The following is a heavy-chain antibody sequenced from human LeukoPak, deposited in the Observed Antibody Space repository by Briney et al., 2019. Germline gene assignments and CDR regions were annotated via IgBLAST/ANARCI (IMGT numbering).Heavy chain of an antibody. Sequence: SETLSLTCTVSGGSISISNYYWGWIRQPPGKGLEWIGSMSYSGRTYYNPSLKTRVTVSLDTSKNQFSLNLISVTAADTAVYYCAREKYGSGSYYIGYYYYMDVWGKGTTVTVSS. J-gene: IGHJ6*03. CDR3: AREKYGSGSYYIGYYYYMDV. CDR2: MSYSGRT. V-gene: IGHV4-39*07. CDR1: GGSISISNYY. D-gene: IGHD3-10*01.